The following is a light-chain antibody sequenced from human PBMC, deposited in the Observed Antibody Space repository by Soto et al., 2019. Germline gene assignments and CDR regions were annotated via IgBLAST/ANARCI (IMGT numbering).Light chain of an antibody. CDR2: YAS. J-gene: IGKJ4*01. Sequence: EIVLTQSPATLSLSPGERATLSCRASQSLRSHLGWYQQKPGRAPRLLIYYASYRATDVPARFSGSESGTATSLTTSRLGAEDFAVYYLDHRAACPINFGGRAKVEIK. CDR3: DHRAACPIN. V-gene: IGKV3-11*01. CDR1: QSLRSH.